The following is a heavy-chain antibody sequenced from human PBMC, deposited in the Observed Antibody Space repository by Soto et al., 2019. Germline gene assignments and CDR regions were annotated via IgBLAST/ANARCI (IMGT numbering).Heavy chain of an antibody. CDR1: GFTFSSYA. CDR2: ISGSGGST. J-gene: IGHJ5*02. Sequence: GGSLRLSCAASGFTFSSYAMSWVRQAPGKGLEWVSAISGSGGSTYYADSVKGRFTISRDNSKNTLYLQMNSLRAEDTAVYYCAKDKSSSWYVGPSDPWGQGTLVTVSS. V-gene: IGHV3-23*01. CDR3: AKDKSSSWYVGPSDP. D-gene: IGHD6-13*01.